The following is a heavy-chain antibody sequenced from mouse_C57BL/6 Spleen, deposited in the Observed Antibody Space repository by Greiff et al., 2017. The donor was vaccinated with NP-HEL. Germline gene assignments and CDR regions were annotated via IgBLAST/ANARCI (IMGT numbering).Heavy chain of an antibody. CDR3: VSLNWDEAY. CDR1: GFSFNTYA. D-gene: IGHD4-1*02. J-gene: IGHJ3*01. CDR2: IRSKSNNYAT. Sequence: EVQGVESGGGLVQPKGSLKLSCAASGFSFNTYAMNWVRQAPGKGVEWVARIRSKSNNYATYYADSVKDRFTISRDDSESMLYLQMNNLKTEDTAMYYCVSLNWDEAYWGQGTLVTVSA. V-gene: IGHV10-1*01.